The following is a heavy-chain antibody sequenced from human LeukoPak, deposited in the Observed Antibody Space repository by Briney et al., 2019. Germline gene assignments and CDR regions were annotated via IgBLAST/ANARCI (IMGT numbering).Heavy chain of an antibody. Sequence: PGGSLRLSCAASGFTFSSYWMSWVRQAPGKGLEWVANIKPDGSQTYYGDSVKGRFSISRDNAKKLLFLQMNSLRAEDTAVYYCVRDGPAFLDFDYWGQGTLVTVSS. J-gene: IGHJ4*02. D-gene: IGHD2-2*01. CDR1: GFTFSSYW. V-gene: IGHV3-7*01. CDR2: IKPDGSQT. CDR3: VRDGPAFLDFDY.